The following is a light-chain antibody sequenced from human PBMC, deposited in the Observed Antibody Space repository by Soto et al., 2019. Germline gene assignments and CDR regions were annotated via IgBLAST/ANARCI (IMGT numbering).Light chain of an antibody. CDR2: AAS. Sequence: DIQMTQSPSSLYASIGDRVTITCRASQSISTYLSWYQKKAGKATKLLISAASTLRDGVPPRFSGSGSGTDFTLTMSSLQPEDFAVYYCQKSYSSPRTFGQGTKGEIK. J-gene: IGKJ1*01. CDR3: QKSYSSPRT. V-gene: IGKV1-39*01. CDR1: QSISTY.